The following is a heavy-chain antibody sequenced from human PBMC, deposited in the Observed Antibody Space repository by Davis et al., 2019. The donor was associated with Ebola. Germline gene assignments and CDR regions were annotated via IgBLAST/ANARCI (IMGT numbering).Heavy chain of an antibody. CDR2: INPGNHET. D-gene: IGHD4-11*01. CDR3: ARLDYSGHYFDY. J-gene: IGHJ4*02. V-gene: IGHV1-3*01. Sequence: ASVKVSCKASGYTFTSYGISWVRQAPGQGLEWMGWINPGNHETMYSERFQGRVTISSDTSATTIDVGLSSLTSEDTAVYFCARLDYSGHYFDYWGQGTLVTVSS. CDR1: GYTFTSYG.